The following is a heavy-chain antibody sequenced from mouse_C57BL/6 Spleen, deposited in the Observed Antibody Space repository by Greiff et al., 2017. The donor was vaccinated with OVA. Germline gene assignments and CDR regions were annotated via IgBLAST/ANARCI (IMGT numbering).Heavy chain of an antibody. Sequence: QVQLKQPGAELVKPGASVKMSCKASGYTFTSYWITWVKPRPGQGLEWIGDIYPGSCSTYYKVKCKGKATLDVDTNTSTVHMQRSRLTSDDSAVYYCARYDYAHFDYWGQGTTLTVSS. CDR3: ARYDYAHFDY. CDR2: IYPGSCST. J-gene: IGHJ2*01. D-gene: IGHD2-4*01. V-gene: IGHV1-55*01. CDR1: GYTFTSYW.